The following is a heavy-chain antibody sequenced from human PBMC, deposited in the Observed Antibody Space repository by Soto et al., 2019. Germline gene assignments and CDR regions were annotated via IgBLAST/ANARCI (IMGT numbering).Heavy chain of an antibody. CDR1: GGSFSGYY. D-gene: IGHD6-19*01. Sequence: PSATLSLTCAVYGGSFSGYYWSWIRQPPGKGLEWIGEINHSGSTNYNPSLKSRVTISVDTSKNQFSLKLSSVTAADTAVYYCVKDGSSGWPYYYGMDVWGQGTTVTVSS. CDR2: INHSGST. V-gene: IGHV4-34*01. CDR3: VKDGSSGWPYYYGMDV. J-gene: IGHJ6*02.